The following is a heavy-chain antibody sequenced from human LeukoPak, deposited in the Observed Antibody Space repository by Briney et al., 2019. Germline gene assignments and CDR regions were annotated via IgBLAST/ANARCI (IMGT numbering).Heavy chain of an antibody. CDR2: IYYSGST. V-gene: IGHV4-59*01. J-gene: IGHJ4*02. CDR1: GGSISSYY. CDR3: ARERGGTFDY. D-gene: IGHD2-15*01. Sequence: SETLSLTCTVSGGSISSYYWSWIRQPPGKGLEWIGYIYYSGSTNYNPSLKSRVTISVDTSKNQFSLKLSSVTAADTAVYYCARERGGTFDYWGRGTLVTVSS.